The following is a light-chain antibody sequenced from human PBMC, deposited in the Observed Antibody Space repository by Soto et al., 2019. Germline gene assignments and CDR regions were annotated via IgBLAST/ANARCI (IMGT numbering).Light chain of an antibody. CDR3: QQYGRSSLT. J-gene: IGKJ3*01. V-gene: IGKV3-20*01. CDR1: EPVSDN. Sequence: EIVMTQSPATLSVSPGERATLSCRASEPVSDNLAWYQQRPGQAPSLLIYGASTRATGIPDRFSGSGSGTDLTLTISRLDPEDFAVYYCQQYGRSSLTFGPGTKVDIK. CDR2: GAS.